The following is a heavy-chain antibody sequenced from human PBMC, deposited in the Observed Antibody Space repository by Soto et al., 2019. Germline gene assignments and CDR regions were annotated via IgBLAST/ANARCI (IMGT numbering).Heavy chain of an antibody. CDR3: ARDPRLLWFGESENFDN. V-gene: IGHV1-69*04. CDR2: LIPILTIA. D-gene: IGHD3-10*01. Sequence: QVQPVPSGAEVQKPGSSVKVSCKASGSTFSSYSIRWERQAPGQGPEWMGRLIPILTIANYAQKFQGRVTNTEAKSTSTDYREQRSVRSEDMGVYYGARDPRLLWFGESENFDNSRQGTLVTASS. J-gene: IGHJ4*02. CDR1: GSTFSSYS.